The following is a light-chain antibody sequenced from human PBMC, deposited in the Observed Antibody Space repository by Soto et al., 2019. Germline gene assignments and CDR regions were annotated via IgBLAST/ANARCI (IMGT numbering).Light chain of an antibody. Sequence: EIVMTQSPATLSVSPGERATLSCRASQSVSSNLAWYQQRPGQAPRLLIYGASTRATGIPARFSGSGSGTEFILTISSLQSEDFAVYYCQQYYTTPRTFGHGTKVEIK. CDR1: QSVSSN. V-gene: IGKV3-15*01. J-gene: IGKJ1*01. CDR3: QQYYTTPRT. CDR2: GAS.